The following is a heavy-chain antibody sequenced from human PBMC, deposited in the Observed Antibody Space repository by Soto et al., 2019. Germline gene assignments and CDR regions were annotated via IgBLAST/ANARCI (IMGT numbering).Heavy chain of an antibody. CDR3: ARHGIAAAELHYYYYGMDV. J-gene: IGHJ6*02. CDR1: GYIFTNYW. D-gene: IGHD6-13*01. Sequence: PGESLKISCKGSGYIFTNYWIGCFLQMPVKVLEWMGIIYPGDSNTIYSPSFQGQVTISADKSISTAYLQWSSLKASDTAIYYCARHGIAAAELHYYYYGMDVWGQGTTVTVSS. CDR2: IYPGDSNT. V-gene: IGHV5-51*01.